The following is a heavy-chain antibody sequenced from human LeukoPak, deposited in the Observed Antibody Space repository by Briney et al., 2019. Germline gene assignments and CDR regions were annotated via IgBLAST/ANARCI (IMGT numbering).Heavy chain of an antibody. CDR3: AKRMDTAMVTGYYFDY. CDR1: GFTFXSYA. Sequence: PGXSXXLXXAXXGFTFXSYAXSWVRQAPGKGXXXVXAISGSGGSTYYADSVKGRFTISRDNSKNTLYLQMNSLRAEDTAVYYCAKRMDTAMVTGYYFDYWGRGTLVTVSS. CDR2: ISGSGGST. J-gene: IGHJ4*02. V-gene: IGHV3-23*01. D-gene: IGHD5-18*01.